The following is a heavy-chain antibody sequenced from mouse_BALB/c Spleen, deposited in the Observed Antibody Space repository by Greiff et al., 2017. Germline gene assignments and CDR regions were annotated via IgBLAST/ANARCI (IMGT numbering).Heavy chain of an antibody. CDR3: ARLTRITRDYFDY. J-gene: IGHJ2*01. CDR2: ISSGGST. CDR1: GFTFSSYA. D-gene: IGHD2-4*01. Sequence: EVKLVESGGGLVKPGGSLKLSCAASGFTFSSYAMSWVRQTPEKRLEWVASISSGGSTYYPDSVKGRFTISRDNARNILYLQMSSLRSEDTAMYYCARLTRITRDYFDYWGQGTTLTVSS. V-gene: IGHV5-6-5*01.